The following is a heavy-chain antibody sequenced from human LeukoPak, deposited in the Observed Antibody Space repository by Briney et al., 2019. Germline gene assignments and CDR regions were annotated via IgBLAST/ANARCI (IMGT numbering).Heavy chain of an antibody. Sequence: PGGSLRLSCAASGFSVSYNYMSWVRQAPPRALEGVSDIYSGGDTYYADSVKGRFTISRDNSKNTVYLQMHSLRADDTAVYYCARISGTLCFDLWGLGTLVTVSS. CDR2: IYSGGDT. CDR3: ARISGTLCFDL. D-gene: IGHD1-7*01. V-gene: IGHV3-66*01. J-gene: IGHJ4*02. CDR1: GFSVSYNY.